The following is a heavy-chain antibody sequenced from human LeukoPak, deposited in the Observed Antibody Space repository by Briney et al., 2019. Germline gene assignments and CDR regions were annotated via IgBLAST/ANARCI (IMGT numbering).Heavy chain of an antibody. CDR2: IYYSGST. V-gene: IGHV4-31*03. J-gene: IGHJ4*02. CDR3: ARAAQRGYSYGFDY. Sequence: SETLSLTCTVSGGSVSSGGYYWSWIRQHPGKGLEWIGYIYYSGSTYYNPSLKSRVTIPVDTSKNQFSLKLSSVTAADTAVYYCARAAQRGYSYGFDYWGQGTLVTVSS. CDR1: GGSVSSGGYY. D-gene: IGHD5-18*01.